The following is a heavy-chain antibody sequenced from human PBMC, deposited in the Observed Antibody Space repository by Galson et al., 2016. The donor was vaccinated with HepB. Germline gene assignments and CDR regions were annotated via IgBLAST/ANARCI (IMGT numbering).Heavy chain of an antibody. Sequence: SVKVSCKASGYTFTAYYMHWVRQAPGQGLEWMGIINPSGGSANYAQKFQGRVTMTRDTSTSTVYMELSSLRSEDTAVYYCARETMTPVVGGSFDIWGQGTMVTVSS. V-gene: IGHV1-46*01. CDR2: INPSGGSA. D-gene: IGHD4-23*01. CDR3: ARETMTPVVGGSFDI. CDR1: GYTFTAYY. J-gene: IGHJ3*02.